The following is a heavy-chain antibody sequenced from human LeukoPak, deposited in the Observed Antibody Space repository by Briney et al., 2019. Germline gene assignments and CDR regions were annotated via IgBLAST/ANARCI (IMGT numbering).Heavy chain of an antibody. CDR1: GGSISSYY. J-gene: IGHJ6*02. D-gene: IGHD2-15*01. V-gene: IGHV4-59*01. CDR3: ASTRIVSYYYYSMDV. Sequence: SETLSLTCTVSGGSISSYYWSWIRQPPGKGLEWIGYIYYSGSTNYNPSLKSRVTISVDTSKNQFSLKLSSVTAADTAVYYCASTRIVSYYYYSMDVWGQGTTVTVSS. CDR2: IYYSGST.